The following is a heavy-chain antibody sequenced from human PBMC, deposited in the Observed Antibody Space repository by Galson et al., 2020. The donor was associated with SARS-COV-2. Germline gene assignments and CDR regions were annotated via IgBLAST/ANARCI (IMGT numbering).Heavy chain of an antibody. Sequence: PSETLSLTCTVSGGSINFNSYYWGWILQPPGKGLEWIGSIYYTGSTSYNPPLKSRVTMSLDTSKNQFSLKLGSVTAADTAVYYCAKHTHRDGGIIESWGQGTLVTVSS. CDR3: AKHTHRDGGIIES. D-gene: IGHD4-17*01. J-gene: IGHJ4*02. V-gene: IGHV4-39*01. CDR1: GGSINFNSYY. CDR2: IYYTGST.